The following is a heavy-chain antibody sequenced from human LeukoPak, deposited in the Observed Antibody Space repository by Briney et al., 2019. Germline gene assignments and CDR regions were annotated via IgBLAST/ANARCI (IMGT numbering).Heavy chain of an antibody. V-gene: IGHV1-46*01. J-gene: IGHJ5*02. CDR2: INPSGGTT. Sequence: ASVKVSCKASGYTFTNYYIHWVRQAPGQGLEWMGLINPSGGTTNYAQKFQGRVTITADESTSTAYMELSSLRSEDTAVYYCARDPGLHWVVAATELNWFDPWGQGTLVTVSS. D-gene: IGHD2-15*01. CDR3: ARDPGLHWVVAATELNWFDP. CDR1: GYTFTNYY.